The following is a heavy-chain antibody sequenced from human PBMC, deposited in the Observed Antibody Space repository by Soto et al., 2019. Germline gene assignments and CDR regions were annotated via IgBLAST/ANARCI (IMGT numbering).Heavy chain of an antibody. Sequence: GGSLRLSCAASGFTFSNAWMSWVRQAPGKGLEWVGRIKSKTDGGTTDYAAPVKGRFTISRDDSKNTLYLQMNSLKTEVTAVYYCTTDGIWFGELSDYFDYWGQGTLVTVSS. J-gene: IGHJ4*02. CDR1: GFTFSNAW. CDR2: IKSKTDGGTT. CDR3: TTDGIWFGELSDYFDY. D-gene: IGHD3-10*01. V-gene: IGHV3-15*01.